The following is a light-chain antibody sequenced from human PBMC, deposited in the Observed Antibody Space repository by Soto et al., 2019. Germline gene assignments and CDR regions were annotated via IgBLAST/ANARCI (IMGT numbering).Light chain of an antibody. J-gene: IGKJ4*01. CDR2: GAS. CDR1: QSVSSN. CDR3: QQYNNWPLT. Sequence: EIVMPQYPDTLSVSPGERATLSCRASQSVSSNLAWYQQKPGQAPRLLIYGASTRATGIPARFSGSGSGTEFTLTISSLQSEDFAVYYCQQYNNWPLTFGGGTKVDIK. V-gene: IGKV3-15*01.